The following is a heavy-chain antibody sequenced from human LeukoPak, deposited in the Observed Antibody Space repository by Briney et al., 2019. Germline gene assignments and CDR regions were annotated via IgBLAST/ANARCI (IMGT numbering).Heavy chain of an antibody. CDR3: ATERSLGY. Sequence: PGGSLRLSCAASGFTFSYYSMNWVRQAPGKGLEWVSSISSSSGYIYYADSVKGRFTVSRDNAKNTVYLQMDSLRAEDTAVYYCATERSLGYWGQGTLVTVSS. CDR1: GFTFSYYS. V-gene: IGHV3-21*01. CDR2: ISSSSGYI. D-gene: IGHD6-13*01. J-gene: IGHJ4*02.